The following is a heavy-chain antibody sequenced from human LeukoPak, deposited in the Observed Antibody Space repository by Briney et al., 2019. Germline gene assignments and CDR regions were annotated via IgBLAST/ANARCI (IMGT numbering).Heavy chain of an antibody. J-gene: IGHJ4*02. D-gene: IGHD4-17*01. V-gene: IGHV3-74*03. CDR1: GFTFSTYW. CDR2: INGDGTST. Sequence: GGSLRLSRAASGFTFSTYWMHWVRQAPGKGLLWVSRINGDGTSTKYADSVKGRFTISRDNARHTLYLQMNSLRAEDTAVYYCARASTTVPNLLDYWGQGTLVTVSS. CDR3: ARASTTVPNLLDY.